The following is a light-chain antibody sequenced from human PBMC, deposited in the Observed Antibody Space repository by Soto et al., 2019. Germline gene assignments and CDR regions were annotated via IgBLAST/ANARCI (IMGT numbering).Light chain of an antibody. V-gene: IGKV1-39*01. CDR3: RQTYSTPYT. CDR1: QRITTY. CDR2: TSG. Sequence: IKMTQSPSSLSASVGDRVTITCRASQRITTYLNWYQQKPGEAPKLLISTSGTLQRGVPSRFSGSGSGTDFTLTITALRPEDFATYFCRQTYSTPYTFGQGTKLEIK. J-gene: IGKJ2*01.